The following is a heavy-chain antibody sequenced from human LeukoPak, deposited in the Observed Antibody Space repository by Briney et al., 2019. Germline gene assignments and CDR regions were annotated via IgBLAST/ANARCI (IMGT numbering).Heavy chain of an antibody. Sequence: SQTLSLTCTVSGGSISSGSYYWSWIRQPAGKGLEWIGRIYTSGSTNYNPSLKSRVTISVDKSKNQFSLKLSSVTAADTAVYYCARAVPRGYSGYDPPYYFDYWGQGTLVTVSS. CDR1: GGSISSGSYY. CDR2: IYTSGST. V-gene: IGHV4-61*02. CDR3: ARAVPRGYSGYDPPYYFDY. J-gene: IGHJ4*02. D-gene: IGHD5-12*01.